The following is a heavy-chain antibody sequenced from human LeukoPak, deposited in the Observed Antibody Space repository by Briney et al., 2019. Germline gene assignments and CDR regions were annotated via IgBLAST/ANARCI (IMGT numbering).Heavy chain of an antibody. Sequence: GGSLRLSCAASGFTFSSYSMNWVRQAPGKGLEWVSYISSSSSTIYYADSVKGRFTISRDNAKNSLYLQMNSLRAEDTAVYYCARLGRGLAGPEGTILAYWGPGTLVTVSS. V-gene: IGHV3-48*01. CDR1: GFTFSSYS. CDR3: ARLGRGLAGPEGTILAY. J-gene: IGHJ4*02. D-gene: IGHD1-14*01. CDR2: ISSSSSTI.